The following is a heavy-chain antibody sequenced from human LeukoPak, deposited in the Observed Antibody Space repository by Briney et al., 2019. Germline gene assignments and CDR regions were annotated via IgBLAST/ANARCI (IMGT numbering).Heavy chain of an antibody. CDR3: AAASAFSSSWRS. J-gene: IGHJ5*02. Sequence: GGSLRLSCTASGLSFSSYNMNWVRQAPGKGPECVAYITANNTTKYYADSVKGRFTISRDNAKKSLFLQMNSLRAEDTAVYYCAAASAFSSSWRSWGQGTVVTVSS. D-gene: IGHD6-13*01. V-gene: IGHV3-48*01. CDR1: GLSFSSYN. CDR2: ITANNTTK.